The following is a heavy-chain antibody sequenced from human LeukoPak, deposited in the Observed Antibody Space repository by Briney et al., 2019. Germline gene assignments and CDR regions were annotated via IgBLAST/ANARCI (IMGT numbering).Heavy chain of an antibody. J-gene: IGHJ4*02. CDR3: ARLQMGGRYFDWSLFDY. V-gene: IGHV3-30*03. Sequence: PGGSLRLSCAASGFTVSSNYMSWVRQAPGKGLEWVAVISYDGSNKYYADSVKGRFTISRDNSKNTLYLQMNSLRAEDTAVYYCARLQMGGRYFDWSLFDYWGQGTLDTVSS. CDR1: GFTVSSNY. CDR2: ISYDGSNK. D-gene: IGHD3-9*01.